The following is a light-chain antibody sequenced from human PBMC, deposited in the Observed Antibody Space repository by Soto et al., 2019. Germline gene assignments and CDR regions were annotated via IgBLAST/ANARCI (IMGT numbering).Light chain of an antibody. Sequence: DLPMTQSPSSLSASVGDRVTITCRASQSIGINLNWYQQKPGKAHKLLIYAASSLKSGVPPRFSGSGSGTDFTLTISSLQPEDFATYYCQQSYSSPCTFGQGTILEIK. CDR3: QQSYSSPCT. V-gene: IGKV1-39*01. J-gene: IGKJ2*02. CDR2: AAS. CDR1: QSIGIN.